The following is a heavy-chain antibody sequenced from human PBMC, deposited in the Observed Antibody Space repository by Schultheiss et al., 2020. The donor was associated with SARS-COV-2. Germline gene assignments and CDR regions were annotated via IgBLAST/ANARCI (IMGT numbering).Heavy chain of an antibody. J-gene: IGHJ3*02. CDR3: ARQSKYDRGGYQDAFDI. V-gene: IGHV4-61*05. D-gene: IGHD3-22*01. CDR1: GGSISSSSYY. Sequence: SQTLSLTCTVSGGSISSSSYYWGWIRQSPGKGLEWIAYIHSGGRTNYNPSLKSRLTISVEMSKNQFSLKLKSVTAADAAVYFCARQSKYDRGGYQDAFDIWGQGTMVTVSS. CDR2: IHSGGRT.